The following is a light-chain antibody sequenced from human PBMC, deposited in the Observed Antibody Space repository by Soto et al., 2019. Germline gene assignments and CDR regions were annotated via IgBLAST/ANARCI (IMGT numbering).Light chain of an antibody. V-gene: IGKV3-20*01. J-gene: IGKJ4*01. CDR3: QEFASN. CDR2: GAS. Sequence: IVLTQSPGTLSLSSGDRATLSCRASHSMSNSNLAWYQHKPGQAPRLLIYGASNRATGIPDRFSGSGSGKDFILTINRLEPEDFAVYYCQEFASNFGGGTKVDIK. CDR1: HSMSNSN.